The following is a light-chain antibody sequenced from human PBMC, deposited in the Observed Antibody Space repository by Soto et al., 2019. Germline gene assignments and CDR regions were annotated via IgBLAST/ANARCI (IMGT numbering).Light chain of an antibody. J-gene: IGKJ4*01. Sequence: DIVMTQSPLSLPVTPGEPASISCRSSQSLLHSNGYNYLDWYLQKPGQSPQLLIYLGSNRASGVPDRFSGSGSGTDFTLIISRLEAEDVGVYYCMQALQTPLTFGGGTKVEIK. CDR2: LGS. CDR3: MQALQTPLT. V-gene: IGKV2-28*01. CDR1: QSLLHSNGYNY.